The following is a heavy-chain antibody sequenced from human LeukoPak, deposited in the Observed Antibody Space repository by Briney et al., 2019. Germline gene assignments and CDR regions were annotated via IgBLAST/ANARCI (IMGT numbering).Heavy chain of an antibody. D-gene: IGHD1-26*01. V-gene: IGHV3-11*01. CDR1: GFRFSGHY. CDR2: ITNSGDFV. J-gene: IGHJ4*02. Sequence: GGSLRLSCAASGFRFSGHYMSWIRQAPGKGLEWISYITNSGDFVNYADSVKGRFTISRDNAKNSLYLQMNSLRAEDTAVYYCAREARATPDFWGQGTVVTVSS. CDR3: AREARATPDF.